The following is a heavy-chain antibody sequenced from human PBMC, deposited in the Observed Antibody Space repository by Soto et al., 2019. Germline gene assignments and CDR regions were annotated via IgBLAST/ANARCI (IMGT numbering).Heavy chain of an antibody. J-gene: IGHJ4*02. CDR2: IGGYKGNT. CDR1: GYTFTNYG. CDR3: APHPLGTGMPSGY. D-gene: IGHD5-18*01. Sequence: QVQLVQSGAEVREPGASVKVSCKASGYTFTNYGVSWVRQAPGQGLEWMGWIGGYKGNTNYAQKLQGRVTLTTDTSTSTAYMELRSLRSDDTAVYYCAPHPLGTGMPSGYWGQGTLVTVSS. V-gene: IGHV1-18*01.